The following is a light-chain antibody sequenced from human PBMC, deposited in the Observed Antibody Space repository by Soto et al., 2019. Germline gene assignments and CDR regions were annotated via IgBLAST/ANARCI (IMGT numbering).Light chain of an antibody. CDR2: DDT. CDR1: VGL. J-gene: IGLJ1*01. V-gene: IGLV2-23*01. CDR3: CLYVGGRTYV. Sequence: QSALTQPASVSGSPGQSITISCTGTVGLVSWYQQHPGKVPKLIIYDDTKRPSGVSSRFSGSKSGNTASLTISGLQTEDEADYYCCLYVGGRTYVFGTETKLTVL.